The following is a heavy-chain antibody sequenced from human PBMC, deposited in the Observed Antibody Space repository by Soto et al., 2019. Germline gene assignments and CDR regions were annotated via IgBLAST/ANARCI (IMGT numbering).Heavy chain of an antibody. J-gene: IGHJ6*02. CDR1: GGFVCSRSDY. D-gene: IGHD6-19*01. CDR2: IYDSGSA. V-gene: IGHV4-61*01. CDR3: ARIAVAGTGGTYYYYGMDV. Sequence: TLSLTCTVSGGFVCSRSDYCSWIRLPPGNALGWIGYIYDSGSATYNPSRKSRVTISLDTSKNQFSLKLSSVTAADTAVYYCARIAVAGTGGTYYYYGMDVWGQGTTVSVSS.